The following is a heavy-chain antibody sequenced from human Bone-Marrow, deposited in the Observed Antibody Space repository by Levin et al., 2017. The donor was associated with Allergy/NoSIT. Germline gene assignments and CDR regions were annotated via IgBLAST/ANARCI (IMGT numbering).Heavy chain of an antibody. CDR2: INPNSGGT. D-gene: IGHD3-3*01. V-gene: IGHV1-2*02. CDR3: ARDSFYNRFWSGHYVGAEGWFDP. J-gene: IGHJ5*02. Sequence: GESLKISCKASGYSFTDYYVHWLRQAPGQGLEWMGCINPNSGGTDYAQSFQGRVAMTRDTSITTAYMELSRPRSDDTALYYVARDSFYNRFWSGHYVGAEGWFDPWGQGTLVTVSS. CDR1: GYSFTDYY.